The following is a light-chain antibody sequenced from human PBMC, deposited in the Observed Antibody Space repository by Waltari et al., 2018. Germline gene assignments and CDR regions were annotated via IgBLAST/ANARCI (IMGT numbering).Light chain of an antibody. CDR1: QSISRF. CDR2: TAS. J-gene: IGKJ2*01. CDR3: QHSYRPPYI. V-gene: IGKV1-39*01. Sequence: DIQMTQSPSSLSASVGDRVTITCRAGQSISRFLNWYQQKPGEAPKLLIYTASSLQSGVPSRFSGIGSGTDFTLTISSLQPEDFATYYCQHSYRPPYIFGQGTKLEIK.